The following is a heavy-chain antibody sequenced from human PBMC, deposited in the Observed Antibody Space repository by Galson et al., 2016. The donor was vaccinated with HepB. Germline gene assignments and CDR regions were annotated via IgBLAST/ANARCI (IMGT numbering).Heavy chain of an antibody. J-gene: IGHJ4*02. CDR2: IIPIFGPG. V-gene: IGHV1-69*13. D-gene: IGHD3-3*01. CDR3: ARIRGTFGVVTPYYFDF. CDR1: GGTLSKDI. Sequence: SVKVSCKASGGTLSKDIISWVRQAPGQGLEWMGGIIPIFGPGHYAQKFQGRLTITADESTTTSYMESRSLTAEDTAVYYCARIRGTFGVVTPYYFDFWGQGTLVIVSS.